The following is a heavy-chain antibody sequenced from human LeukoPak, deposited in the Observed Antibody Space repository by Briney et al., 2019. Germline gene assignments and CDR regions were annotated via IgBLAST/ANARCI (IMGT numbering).Heavy chain of an antibody. CDR2: IYYTGST. CDR3: ARRRRIYGDYFVRAFDI. D-gene: IGHD4-17*01. CDR1: GGSISSSSYY. Sequence: SETLSLTCTVSGGSISSSSYYWGWIRQPPGKGLEWIGCIYYTGSTYYNPSLKSRVTISLDTSKNQFSLNVSSVIAADTSVYYCARRRRIYGDYFVRAFDIWGQGTMVTVSS. J-gene: IGHJ3*02. V-gene: IGHV4-39*07.